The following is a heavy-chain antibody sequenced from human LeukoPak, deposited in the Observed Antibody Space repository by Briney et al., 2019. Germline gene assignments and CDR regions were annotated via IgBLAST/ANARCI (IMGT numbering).Heavy chain of an antibody. V-gene: IGHV3-48*01. CDR2: ITSSGSAI. D-gene: IGHD2-2*03. CDR1: GFIFTSFG. J-gene: IGHJ4*02. Sequence: GGSLRLSCAASGFIFTSFGMNWVRQAPGKGLEWVSYITSSGSAIYYADSLKGRFTISRDNAKRSLYLQMNSLRAEDTAVYYCAAEKGGPIGFWGQGTLATVSS. CDR3: AAEKGGPIGF.